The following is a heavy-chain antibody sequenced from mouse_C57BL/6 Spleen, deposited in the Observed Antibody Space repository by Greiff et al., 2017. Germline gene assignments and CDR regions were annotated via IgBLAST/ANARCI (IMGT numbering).Heavy chain of an antibody. CDR1: GFSLTSYG. V-gene: IGHV2-6*01. CDR3: ASDQGYDYDRGAFAY. J-gene: IGHJ3*01. CDR2: IWGVGST. Sequence: QVQLKQSGPGLVAPSQSLSITCTVSGFSLTSYGVDWVRQSPGKGLEWLGVIWGVGSTNYNSALKSRLSISKDNSKSQVFLKMNSLQTDDTAMYYCASDQGYDYDRGAFAYWGQGTLVTVSA. D-gene: IGHD2-4*01.